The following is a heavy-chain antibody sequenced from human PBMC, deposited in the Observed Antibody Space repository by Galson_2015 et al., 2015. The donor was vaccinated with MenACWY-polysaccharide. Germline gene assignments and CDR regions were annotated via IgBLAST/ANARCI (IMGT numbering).Heavy chain of an antibody. CDR2: ISSSSSYI. J-gene: IGHJ6*02. Sequence: SLRLSCAASGFTFSSYSMNWVRQAPGKGLEWVSSISSSSSYIYYADSVKGRFTISRDNAKNSLYLQMNSLRAEDTAVYYCARDLRPYYYYGMDVWGQGTTVTVSS. V-gene: IGHV3-21*01. CDR1: GFTFSSYS. CDR3: ARDLRPYYYYGMDV.